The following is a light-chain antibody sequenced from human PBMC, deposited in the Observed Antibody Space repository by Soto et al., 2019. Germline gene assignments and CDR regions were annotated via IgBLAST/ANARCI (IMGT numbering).Light chain of an antibody. CDR1: QSISSY. V-gene: IGKV1-39*01. CDR2: AAS. Sequence: DIPMTQSPSSLSASVGDRVTITCRASQSISSYLNWYQQKPGKAPKLLIYAASSLQSGVPSRFSGSGSGTDFTLTISSLQPADFATYYCQQSYSTPQTFGQGTQVEIK. J-gene: IGKJ1*01. CDR3: QQSYSTPQT.